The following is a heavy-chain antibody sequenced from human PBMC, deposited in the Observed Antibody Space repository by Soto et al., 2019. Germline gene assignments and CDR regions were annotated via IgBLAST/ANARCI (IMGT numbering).Heavy chain of an antibody. CDR1: GYTFSSYY. Sequence: ASVKVSRKASGYTFSSYYIHWVRQAPGQGLEWMGIINPSGGTTTYAQKFQGRVTLTSNTSISTAYMELNRLTSDDTAVFYCARQSCGSTSCFYDYWGPGTPVTVSS. CDR2: INPSGGTT. J-gene: IGHJ4*02. CDR3: ARQSCGSTSCFYDY. D-gene: IGHD2-2*01. V-gene: IGHV1-46*01.